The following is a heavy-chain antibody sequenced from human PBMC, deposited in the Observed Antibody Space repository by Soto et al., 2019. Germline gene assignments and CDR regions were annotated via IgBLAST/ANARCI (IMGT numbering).Heavy chain of an antibody. J-gene: IGHJ5*02. CDR2: IRSKANSYAT. D-gene: IGHD6-19*01. CDR1: GFPFSGSA. V-gene: IGHV3-73*02. Sequence: EVQLVESGGGLVQPGGSLKLSVEASGFPFSGSAMPWAGQASGKGLEWVGRIRSKANSYATAYAASVKGRFTISRDDSKNTAYLQMNSLKTEDTAVYYCTSGYSSGWYLWGQGTLVTVSS. CDR3: TSGYSSGWYL.